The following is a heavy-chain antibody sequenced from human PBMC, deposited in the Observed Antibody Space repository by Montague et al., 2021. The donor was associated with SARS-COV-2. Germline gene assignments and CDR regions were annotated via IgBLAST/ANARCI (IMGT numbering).Heavy chain of an antibody. CDR3: AKLSGGSYLHYFEY. Sequence: SLRLSLSTSGFTFRNYAMTWVRQAPGKGLEWVSTISGNGDPDTTYYADSVKGRFTISRDISKNTLYLQMNSLRAEDTAVYYCAKLSGGSYLHYFEYWGQGTLVTVSS. D-gene: IGHD1-26*01. CDR1: GFTFRNYA. CDR2: ISGNGDPDTT. V-gene: IGHV3-23*01. J-gene: IGHJ4*02.